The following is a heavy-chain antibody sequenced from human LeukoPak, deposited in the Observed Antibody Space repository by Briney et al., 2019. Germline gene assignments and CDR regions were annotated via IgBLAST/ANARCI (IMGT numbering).Heavy chain of an antibody. CDR1: GFTFSSYS. V-gene: IGHV3-48*04. Sequence: PGGSLRLSCAASGFTFSSYSMNWVRQAPGKGLEWVSYISSSSSTIYYADSVKGRFTISRDNAKNSLYLQMNSLRAEDTAVYYCARVVAARPPYYYYYMDVWGKGTTVTVSS. CDR2: ISSSSSTI. CDR3: ARVVAARPPYYYYYMDV. D-gene: IGHD6-6*01. J-gene: IGHJ6*03.